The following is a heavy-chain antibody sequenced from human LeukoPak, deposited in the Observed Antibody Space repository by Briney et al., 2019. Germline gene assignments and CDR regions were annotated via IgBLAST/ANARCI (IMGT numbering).Heavy chain of an antibody. CDR2: INPNSGGT. D-gene: IGHD6-13*01. CDR3: ARGRRQQLVPSRRAFDY. V-gene: IGHV1-2*02. Sequence: ASVKVSCKASGYTFTGYYMHWVRQAPGQGLEWMGWINPNSGGTNYAQKFQGRVTMTRDTSISTAYMELSRLRSDDTAVYYCARGRRQQLVPSRRAFDYWGQGTLVTVSS. J-gene: IGHJ4*02. CDR1: GYTFTGYY.